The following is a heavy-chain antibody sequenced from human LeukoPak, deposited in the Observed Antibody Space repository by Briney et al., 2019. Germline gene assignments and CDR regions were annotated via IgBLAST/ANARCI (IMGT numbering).Heavy chain of an antibody. CDR3: ARDGYYDSSGYYQGGY. D-gene: IGHD3-22*01. CDR1: GGTFSSYA. V-gene: IGHV1-69*13. J-gene: IGHJ4*02. Sequence: SVKVSCKASGGTFSSYAISWVRQAPGQGLEWMGGIIPIFGTANYAQKFQGRVTITADESTSTAYMELSSLRSEDTAVYYCARDGYYDSSGYYQGGYWGQGALVTVSS. CDR2: IIPIFGTA.